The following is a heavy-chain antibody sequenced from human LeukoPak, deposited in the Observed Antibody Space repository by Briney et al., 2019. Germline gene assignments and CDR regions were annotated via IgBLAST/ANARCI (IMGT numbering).Heavy chain of an antibody. D-gene: IGHD3-10*01. V-gene: IGHV1-69*13. CDR1: GGTFSSYA. J-gene: IGHJ5*02. CDR3: ARDPLKVRGVIGFDP. Sequence: ASVKVSCKASGGTFSSYAISWVRQAPGQGLEWMGGIIPIFGTANYAQKFQGRVTITADESTSTAYMELSSLRSEDTAVYYCARDPLKVRGVIGFDPWGQGTLVTVSS. CDR2: IIPIFGTA.